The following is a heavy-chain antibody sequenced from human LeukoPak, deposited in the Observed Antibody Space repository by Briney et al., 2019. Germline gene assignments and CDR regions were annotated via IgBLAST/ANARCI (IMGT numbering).Heavy chain of an antibody. V-gene: IGHV3-73*01. CDR1: GLTTSGST. J-gene: IGHJ5*02. CDR2: IRSEAYSFAT. CDR3: AGGGWLDQ. Sequence: GGSLRLSCVASGLTTSGSTMNWVRQSPGKGLQWIGRIRSEAYSFATAYTASVQGRFTISRDDSKNTIYLQMDGLKIDDTAVYYCAGGGWLDQWGQGTRVTVSS.